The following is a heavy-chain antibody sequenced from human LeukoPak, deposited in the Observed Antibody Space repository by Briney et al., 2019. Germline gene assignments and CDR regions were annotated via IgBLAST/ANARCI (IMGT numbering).Heavy chain of an antibody. CDR2: IWYDGSNK. D-gene: IGHD1-26*01. V-gene: IGHV3-33*01. Sequence: GGSLRLSCAASGFTFSSYGMHWVRQAPGKGLEWVAVIWYDGSNKYYADSVKGRFTISRDNSKNTLYLQMNSLRAEDTAVYYCARPTDSRSYYWFDYWGQGTLVTVSS. CDR1: GFTFSSYG. J-gene: IGHJ4*02. CDR3: ARPTDSRSYYWFDY.